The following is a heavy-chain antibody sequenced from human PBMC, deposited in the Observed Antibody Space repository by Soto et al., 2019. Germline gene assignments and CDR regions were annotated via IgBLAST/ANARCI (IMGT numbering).Heavy chain of an antibody. V-gene: IGHV1-3*01. CDR3: ARELIVLRYFGVDV. J-gene: IGHJ6*02. CDR2: INAGNGNT. CDR1: GYTFTSYA. Sequence: VASVKVSCKASGYTFTSYAMHWVRQAPGQRLEWMGWINAGNGNTKYSQKFQGRVTITRDTSASTAYMELSSLRSEDTAVYYCARELIVLRYFGVDVWGQGTTVTVSS. D-gene: IGHD3-9*01.